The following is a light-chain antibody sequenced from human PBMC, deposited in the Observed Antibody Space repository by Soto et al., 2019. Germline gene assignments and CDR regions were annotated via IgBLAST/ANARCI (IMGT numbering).Light chain of an antibody. CDR1: SSDVGGYNY. J-gene: IGLJ2*01. CDR2: GVT. V-gene: IGLV2-14*01. Sequence: QSALTQPASVSGSPGQSITISCTGTSSDVGGYNYVSWYQQHPGKAPKLMIYGVTNRPSGVSNRFSGSKSGNTASLTMSGLQADDESDYYCSSYTSSTTLSVVFGGGTKLTVL. CDR3: SSYTSSTTLSVV.